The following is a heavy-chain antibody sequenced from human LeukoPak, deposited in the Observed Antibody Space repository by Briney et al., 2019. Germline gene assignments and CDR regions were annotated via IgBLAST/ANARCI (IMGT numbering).Heavy chain of an antibody. Sequence: PSETLSLTCAVYGGSFSGYYWSWIRQPPGKGLEWIGEINHSGSTNYNPSPKSRVTMSLDTSKNQFSLNLSSVTAADTAVYYCAREDYSSRGLDYWGQGTLVTFSS. CDR2: INHSGST. J-gene: IGHJ4*02. CDR3: AREDYSSRGLDY. V-gene: IGHV4-34*01. CDR1: GGSFSGYY. D-gene: IGHD6-13*01.